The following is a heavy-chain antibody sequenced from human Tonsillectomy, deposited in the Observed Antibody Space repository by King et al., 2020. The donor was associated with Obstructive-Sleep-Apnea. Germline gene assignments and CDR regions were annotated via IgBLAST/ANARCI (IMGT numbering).Heavy chain of an antibody. CDR2: SNSSSSYI. J-gene: IGHJ4*02. CDR1: GFTFSSYS. D-gene: IGHD6-19*01. CDR3: ARGLTAGGAPTDFDY. Sequence: QLVQSGGGLVKPGGSLRLSCAASGFTFSSYSMNWVRQAPGKGLEWVSASNSSSSYIYYADSLKGRFTISRDNAKNSLYLQINSLRAEDTAVYYCARGLTAGGAPTDFDYWGQGTPVTVSS. V-gene: IGHV3-21*01.